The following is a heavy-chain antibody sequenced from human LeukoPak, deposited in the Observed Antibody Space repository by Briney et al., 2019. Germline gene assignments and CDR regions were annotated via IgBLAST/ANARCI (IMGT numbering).Heavy chain of an antibody. V-gene: IGHV4-59*01. J-gene: IGHJ5*02. D-gene: IGHD3-10*01. CDR3: ARDRGPRFDP. CDR2: IYYSGGT. Sequence: PSETLSLTCTVSGGSISSYYWSWIRQPPGKGLEWIGYIYYSGGTNYNPSLKSRVTISVDTSKNQFSLKLSSVTTADTAVYYCARDRGPRFDPWGQGTLVTVSS. CDR1: GGSISSYY.